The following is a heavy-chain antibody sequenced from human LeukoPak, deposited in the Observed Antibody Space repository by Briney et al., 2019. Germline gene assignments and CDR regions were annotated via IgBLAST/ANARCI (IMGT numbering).Heavy chain of an antibody. Sequence: GESLKISCKGSGYNFTNYYIGWVRQMPGKGLEWMGIIYPGDSNGRYSPAFQGQVTISADKSISTAYLQWSSLKASDTAMYYCARHEPYYYDSSGSWDYYGMDVWGQGTTVTVSS. D-gene: IGHD3-22*01. CDR3: ARHEPYYYDSSGSWDYYGMDV. CDR1: GYNFTNYY. V-gene: IGHV5-51*01. CDR2: IYPGDSNG. J-gene: IGHJ6*02.